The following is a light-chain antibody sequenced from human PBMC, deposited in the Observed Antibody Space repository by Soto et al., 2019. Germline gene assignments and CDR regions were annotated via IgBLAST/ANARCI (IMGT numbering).Light chain of an antibody. Sequence: QSVLTQPPSASGTPGQRVTISCSGSSSNIESNTVTWYQQLPGTAPKLVIYSNYDRPSGVPDRFSGSTSGTSASLAITGLQAEDEADYYCQSYDSSLSRRWVFGGGTKVTVL. CDR3: QSYDSSLSRRWV. J-gene: IGLJ3*02. V-gene: IGLV1-44*01. CDR2: SNY. CDR1: SSNIESNT.